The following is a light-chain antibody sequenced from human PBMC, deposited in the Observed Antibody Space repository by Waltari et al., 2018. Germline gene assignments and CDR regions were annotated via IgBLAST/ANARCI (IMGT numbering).Light chain of an antibody. CDR3: ATWDNNLKDVV. CDR2: DNE. Sequence: QSVLTQPPSVSAAPGQKVTISCSGSSSNIRNYYVSWYYQLPGSAPKLLIYDNEARPSGIPDRFSASKSGTSATLGITGLQIGDEADYYCATWDNNLKDVVFGGGTKLTVL. J-gene: IGLJ2*01. V-gene: IGLV1-51*01. CDR1: SSNIRNYY.